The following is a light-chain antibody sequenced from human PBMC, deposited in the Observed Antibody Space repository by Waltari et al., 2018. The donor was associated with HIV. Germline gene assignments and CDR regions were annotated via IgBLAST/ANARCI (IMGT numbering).Light chain of an antibody. J-gene: IGLJ1*01. Sequence: QSALTQPLSVSGSPGQSVTISCTGCSSDFGGYKYVSWYEQHPGKAPKLMIYDVSKRPSGVPDRFSGSKSGNTASLTISGLQAEDEADYYCCSYAGSYSYVFGTGTKVTVL. CDR2: DVS. V-gene: IGLV2-11*01. CDR1: SSDFGGYKY. CDR3: CSYAGSYSYV.